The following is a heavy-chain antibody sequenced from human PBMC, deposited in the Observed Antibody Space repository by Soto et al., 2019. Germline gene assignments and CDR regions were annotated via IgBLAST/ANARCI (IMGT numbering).Heavy chain of an antibody. V-gene: IGHV1-69*01. Sequence: QVQLVQSGAEVKKPGSSVKVSCKASGGTFSSYAISWVRQAPGQGLEWMGGIIPIFGTANYAQKFQGRVTITEDESTSTAYVELSSLRSDDTVVYYCARGYCSSTSCPVGMDVWGQGTTVTVYS. CDR2: IIPIFGTA. J-gene: IGHJ6*02. CDR3: ARGYCSSTSCPVGMDV. CDR1: GGTFSSYA. D-gene: IGHD2-2*01.